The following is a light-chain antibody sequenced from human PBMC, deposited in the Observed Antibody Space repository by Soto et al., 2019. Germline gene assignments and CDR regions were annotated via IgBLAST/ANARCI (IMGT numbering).Light chain of an antibody. CDR1: QSVSNNY. CDR3: QQYGSSGT. Sequence: EIVLTQSPGTLSLSPGERATLSCRASQSVSNNYLAWYQQKPGQAPSLLIYGASNRATGITDRFSGSGSGKDFPLTISRLEPEDFAVYYCQQYGSSGTFGQGTKVEIK. J-gene: IGKJ1*01. CDR2: GAS. V-gene: IGKV3-20*01.